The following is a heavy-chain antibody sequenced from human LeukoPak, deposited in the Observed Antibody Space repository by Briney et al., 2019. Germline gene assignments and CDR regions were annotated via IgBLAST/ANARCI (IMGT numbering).Heavy chain of an antibody. CDR3: ARVGRSFYYDSSGYLDY. D-gene: IGHD3-22*01. CDR2: ISSSGSTI. V-gene: IGHV3-11*01. J-gene: IGHJ4*02. CDR1: GFTFSDYY. Sequence: GGSLRLSCAASGFTFSDYYMSWIRQAPGKGLEWVSYISSSGSTIYYADSVKGRFTISRDNAKNSLYLQMNSLRAEDTTVYYCARVGRSFYYDSSGYLDYWGQGTLVTVSS.